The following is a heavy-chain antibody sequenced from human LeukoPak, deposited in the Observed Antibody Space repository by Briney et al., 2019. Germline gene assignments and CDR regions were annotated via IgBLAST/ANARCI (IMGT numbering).Heavy chain of an antibody. CDR2: ISAYNGNT. Sequence: ASVKVSCKASGGTFSSYAISWVRQAPGQGLEWMGWISAYNGNTNYAQKLQGRVTMTTDTSTSTAYMELRSLRSDDTAVYYCARVVHATPGYCSSTSCYGGFDYWGQGTLVTVSS. CDR3: ARVVHATPGYCSSTSCYGGFDY. J-gene: IGHJ4*02. D-gene: IGHD2-2*01. V-gene: IGHV1-18*01. CDR1: GGTFSSYA.